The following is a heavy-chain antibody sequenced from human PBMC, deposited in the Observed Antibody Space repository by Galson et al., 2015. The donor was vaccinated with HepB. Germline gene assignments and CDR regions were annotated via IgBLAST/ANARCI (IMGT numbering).Heavy chain of an antibody. J-gene: IGHJ4*02. CDR2: INPSGGST. D-gene: IGHD2-15*01. CDR1: GYTFTSYY. CDR3: ARDEGCSGGSCYPLDY. Sequence: VKVSCKASGYTFTSYYMHWVRQAPGQGLEWMGIINPSGGSTSYAQKFQGRVTMTRDTSTSTVYMELSSLRSEDTAVYYCARDEGCSGGSCYPLDYWGQGTLVTVSS. V-gene: IGHV1-46*03.